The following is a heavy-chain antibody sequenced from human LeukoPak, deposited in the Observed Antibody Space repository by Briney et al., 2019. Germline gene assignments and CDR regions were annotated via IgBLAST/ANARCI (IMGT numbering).Heavy chain of an antibody. CDR2: IYSGGST. J-gene: IGHJ4*02. Sequence: GGSLRLSCAASGFTVSSNYMSWVRQAPGKGLEWVSVIYSGGSTYYTDSVKGRFTISRDNSKNTLYLQMNSLRAEDTAVYYCARAGTTGDFDYWGQGTLVTVSS. CDR1: GFTVSSNY. D-gene: IGHD4-11*01. CDR3: ARAGTTGDFDY. V-gene: IGHV3-53*01.